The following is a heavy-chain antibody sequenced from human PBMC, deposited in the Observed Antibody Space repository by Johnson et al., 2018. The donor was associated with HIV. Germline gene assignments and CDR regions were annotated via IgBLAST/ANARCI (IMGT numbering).Heavy chain of an antibody. CDR2: IGNSGDT. J-gene: IGHJ3*02. CDR3: ARGSYDGDAFDI. CDR1: GFIFSNYD. V-gene: IGHV3-13*01. Sequence: MLLVESGGGLVQPGGSLRLSCAASGFIFSNYDMHWVRQAAGNRLEWVSGIGNSGDTFYAESVKGRFTISREKAKNSLYLQMNSLRAEDTALYYCARGSYDGDAFDIWGQGTMVTVSS. D-gene: IGHD1-26*01.